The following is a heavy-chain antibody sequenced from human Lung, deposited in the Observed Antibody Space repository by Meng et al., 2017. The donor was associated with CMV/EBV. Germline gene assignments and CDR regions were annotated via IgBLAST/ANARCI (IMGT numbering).Heavy chain of an antibody. CDR2: IYTSGST. CDR3: ARGSRDEAFQH. V-gene: IGHV4-4*07. J-gene: IGHJ1*01. CDR1: GGTTSSSS. D-gene: IGHD5-24*01. Sequence: VMRTGSASGLVNDSGSLSLPGTGSGGTTSSSSWSWIRQPAGKELEWIGRIYTSGSTNYNPSLKSRVTMSVDTSKNQFSLKLSSVTAADTAVYYCARGSRDEAFQHWGQGTLVTVSS.